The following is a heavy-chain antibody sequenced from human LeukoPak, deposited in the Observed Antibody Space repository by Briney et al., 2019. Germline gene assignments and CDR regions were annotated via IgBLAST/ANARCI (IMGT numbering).Heavy chain of an antibody. D-gene: IGHD3-3*01. CDR1: GFTFSSYA. CDR3: AKAGGDDFWSGYPNCFDT. CDR2: ISGSGGST. Sequence: GGSLRLSCAASGFTFSSYAMTWVRQAPGKGLEWVSGISGSGGSTYYADSVKGRFTISRDNSKNTLYLQMNSLRAEDTAVYYCAKAGGDDFWSGYPNCFDTWGQGTLVTVSS. V-gene: IGHV3-23*01. J-gene: IGHJ5*02.